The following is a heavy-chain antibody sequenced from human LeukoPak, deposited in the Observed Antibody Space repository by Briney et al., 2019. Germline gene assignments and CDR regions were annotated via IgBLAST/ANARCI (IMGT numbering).Heavy chain of an antibody. CDR1: GGSISSSSYY. J-gene: IGHJ4*02. CDR3: ARRYYYDSSGYYPFDY. Sequence: SETLSLTCTVSGGSISSSSYYWGWIRQPPGKGLEWIGSIYYSGSTYYNPSLKSRVTISVDTSKNQFSLKLSFVTAADTAVYYCARRYYYDSSGYYPFDYWGQGTLVTVSS. V-gene: IGHV4-39*01. D-gene: IGHD3-22*01. CDR2: IYYSGST.